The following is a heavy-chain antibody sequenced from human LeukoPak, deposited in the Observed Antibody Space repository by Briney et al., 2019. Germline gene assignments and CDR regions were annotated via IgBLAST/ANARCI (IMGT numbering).Heavy chain of an antibody. Sequence: GGSLRLSCAASGFTFSSYALSWVRQAPGKGLEWLSTIGGGGENTYYADSVRGRFTISRDNSKNTVYLQMKSLRAEDTAVYFCAKVLTGSQDYWGQGTLVTVSS. D-gene: IGHD7-27*01. CDR3: AKVLTGSQDY. V-gene: IGHV3-23*01. CDR2: IGGGGENT. CDR1: GFTFSSYA. J-gene: IGHJ4*02.